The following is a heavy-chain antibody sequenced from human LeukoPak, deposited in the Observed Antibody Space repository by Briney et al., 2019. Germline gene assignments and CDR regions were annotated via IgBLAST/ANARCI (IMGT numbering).Heavy chain of an antibody. Sequence: GGSLRLSCTASGFTFSSYEMNWVRQAPGKGLEWVSYISSSGSTIYYADSVKGRFTISRDNAKNSLYLQMNSLRAEDTAVYYCAELGITMIGGVWGNGTTVTISS. CDR2: ISSSGSTI. CDR1: GFTFSSYE. V-gene: IGHV3-48*03. D-gene: IGHD3-10*02. CDR3: AELGITMIGGV. J-gene: IGHJ6*04.